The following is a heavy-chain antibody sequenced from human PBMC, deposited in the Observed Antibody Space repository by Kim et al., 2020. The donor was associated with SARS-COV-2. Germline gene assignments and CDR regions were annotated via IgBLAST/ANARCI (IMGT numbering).Heavy chain of an antibody. J-gene: IGHJ5*02. CDR1: GYTFTSYY. Sequence: ASVKVSCKASGYTFTSYYMHWVRQAPGQGLEWMGIINPSGGSTSYAQKFQGRVTMTRDTSTSTVYMELSSLRFEDTAVYYCARRDCSGGSCYYNWFDPWGQGALGSVSS. CDR2: INPSGGST. CDR3: ARRDCSGGSCYYNWFDP. V-gene: IGHV1-46*01. D-gene: IGHD2-15*01.